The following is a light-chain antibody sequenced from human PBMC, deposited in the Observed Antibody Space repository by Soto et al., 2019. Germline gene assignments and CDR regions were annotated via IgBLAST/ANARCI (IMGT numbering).Light chain of an antibody. V-gene: IGLV2-23*01. CDR3: CSYAGSSVVV. Sequence: QSVLTQPASVSGSPGQSITISCTGTSSDVGSYNLVSWYQQHPGKDPKLMIYEGSKRPSGVSNRFSGSKSGNTASLTISGLQAEDEADYYCCSYAGSSVVVFGGGTKLTVL. CDR1: SSDVGSYNL. CDR2: EGS. J-gene: IGLJ2*01.